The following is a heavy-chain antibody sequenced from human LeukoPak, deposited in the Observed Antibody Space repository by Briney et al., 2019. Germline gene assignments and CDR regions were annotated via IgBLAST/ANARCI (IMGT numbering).Heavy chain of an antibody. D-gene: IGHD3-22*01. V-gene: IGHV3-23*01. J-gene: IGHJ4*02. CDR3: AKDAVPRTYYDDSSGYLDY. CDR2: ISGSGDRT. CDR1: GFTFSSYS. Sequence: GGSLRLSCAASGFTFSSYSMNWVRQAPGKGLEWVSAISGSGDRTHYADSVKGRFTISRDNSKNTLYLQMNSLRAEDTAVYYCAKDAVPRTYYDDSSGYLDYWGQGTLVTVSS.